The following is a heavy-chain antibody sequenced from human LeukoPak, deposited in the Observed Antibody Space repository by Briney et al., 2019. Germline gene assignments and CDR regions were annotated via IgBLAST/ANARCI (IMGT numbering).Heavy chain of an antibody. V-gene: IGHV1-2*02. CDR2: INPNSGGT. Sequence: ASVKVSSKASGYTLIGYDMQWVRQAPGQGLEWMGWINPNSGGTDSAQKLQDRVTMARDTSIRTAYMELSRLISDDTAVYYCARSRDDAFDIWGQGTMVTVSS. CDR1: GYTLIGYD. CDR3: ARSRDDAFDI. J-gene: IGHJ3*02.